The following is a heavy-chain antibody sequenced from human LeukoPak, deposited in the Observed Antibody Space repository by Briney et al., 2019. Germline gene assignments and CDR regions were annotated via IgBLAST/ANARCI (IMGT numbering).Heavy chain of an antibody. CDR1: GFTFSSYA. CDR3: ASNAGRYSSGAADY. CDR2: ISGSGGST. D-gene: IGHD6-19*01. V-gene: IGHV3-23*01. Sequence: GGSLRLSCAASGFTFSSYAMSWVRQAPGKGLEWVSAISGSGGSTYYADSVKGRFTISRDNSKNTLYLQMNSLRAEDTAVYYCASNAGRYSSGAADYWGQGTLVTVSS. J-gene: IGHJ4*02.